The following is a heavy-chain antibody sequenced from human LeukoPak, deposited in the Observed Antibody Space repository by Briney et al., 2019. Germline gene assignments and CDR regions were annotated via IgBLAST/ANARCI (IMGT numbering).Heavy chain of an antibody. D-gene: IGHD2-8*01. V-gene: IGHV1-2*02. CDR2: INPNSGGT. CDR3: AREKWHY. J-gene: IGHJ4*02. Sequence: QAHEQGLEWMGWINPNSGGTNYAQKFQGRVTMTRDTSISTAYMELSRLRSDDTAVYYGAREKWHYWGQGTLVTVSS.